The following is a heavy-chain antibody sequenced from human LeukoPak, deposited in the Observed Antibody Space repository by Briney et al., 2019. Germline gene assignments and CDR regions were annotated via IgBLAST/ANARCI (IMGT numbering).Heavy chain of an antibody. CDR2: ISGSGGST. CDR3: AKDQQWLGTFDY. J-gene: IGHJ4*02. Sequence: PGGSLRLSCAASGFTFSVYAMSWVRQAPGKGLEWVSAISGSGGSTYYADSVKGRFTISRDNSKNTLYLQMNSLRAEDTAVYYCAKDQQWLGTFDYWGQGTLVTVSS. CDR1: GFTFSVYA. D-gene: IGHD6-19*01. V-gene: IGHV3-23*01.